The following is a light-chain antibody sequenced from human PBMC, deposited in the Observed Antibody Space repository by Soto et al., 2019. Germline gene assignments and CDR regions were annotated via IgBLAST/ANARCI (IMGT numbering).Light chain of an antibody. Sequence: EIVLTQSPGTLSLSPGERATLSCRASQSVSSSYLAWYQQKPGQAPRLLIYDASSRATGAPDRFSGSGSGTDFTLTISRLESEDFAVYYCQRYANWPGTFGRGTKVDI. CDR3: QRYANWPGT. CDR2: DAS. J-gene: IGKJ4*02. CDR1: QSVSSSY. V-gene: IGKV3-20*01.